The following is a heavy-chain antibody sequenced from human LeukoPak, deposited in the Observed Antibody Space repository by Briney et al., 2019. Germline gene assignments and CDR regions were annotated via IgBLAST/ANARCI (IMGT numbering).Heavy chain of an antibody. J-gene: IGHJ5*02. V-gene: IGHV1-2*02. D-gene: IGHD2-2*01. CDR3: ASGRGYCSSTSCRGWFDG. CDR1: GYTFTCYY. CDR2: INPNSGGT. Sequence: ASVKVSCKASGYTFTCYYMHWVRQAPGQGLEGVGWINPNSGGTNYAQKFQGRVTMTRDTSTSTASMELSRLRSDDTAVYYCASGRGYCSSTSCRGWFDGWGQGTLVTVSS.